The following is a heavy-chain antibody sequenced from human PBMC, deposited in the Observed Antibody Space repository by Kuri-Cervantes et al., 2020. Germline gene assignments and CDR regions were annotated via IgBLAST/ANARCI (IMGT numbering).Heavy chain of an antibody. CDR1: GFTFSNSD. CDR3: ARDPRYSSSLGDY. V-gene: IGHV3-35*01. D-gene: IGHD6-6*01. Sequence: GESLKISCAASGFTFSNSDMNWVHQAPGKGLEWVSGVSWNGSRTHYADSVKGRFIISRDNSRNTLYLQMNSLRAEDTAVYYCARDPRYSSSLGDYWGQGTLVTVSS. CDR2: VSWNGSRT. J-gene: IGHJ4*02.